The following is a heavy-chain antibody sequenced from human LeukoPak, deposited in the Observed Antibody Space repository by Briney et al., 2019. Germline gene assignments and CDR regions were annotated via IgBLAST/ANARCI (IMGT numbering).Heavy chain of an antibody. V-gene: IGHV4-59*08. CDR1: GGSISSYY. CDR3: ARHLGSAKQWLVLFRAFDI. J-gene: IGHJ3*02. Sequence: ASETLSLTCTVSGGSISSYYWSWIRQPPGKGLEWIGYIYYSGSTNYNPSLKSRVTISVDTSKNQFSLKLSSVTAADTAVYYCARHLGSAKQWLVLFRAFDIWGQGTMVTVSS. D-gene: IGHD6-19*01. CDR2: IYYSGST.